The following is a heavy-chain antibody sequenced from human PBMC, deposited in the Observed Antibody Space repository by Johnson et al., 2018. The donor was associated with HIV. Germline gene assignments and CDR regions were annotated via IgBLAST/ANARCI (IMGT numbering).Heavy chain of an antibody. V-gene: IGHV3-30*02. CDR1: EFTFSSYG. D-gene: IGHD1-26*01. CDR2: IRYDGRNK. Sequence: QVQLVESGGGVVQPGGSLRLSCAASEFTFSSYGMHWVRQAPGKGLEWVAFIRYDGRNKYYPDSVKGRFTISRDNSKYTLYLHMNSLRDEDTAVYYCAKDLGQRVGAPAYYALDIWGQGTVVTVSS. J-gene: IGHJ3*02. CDR3: AKDLGQRVGAPAYYALDI.